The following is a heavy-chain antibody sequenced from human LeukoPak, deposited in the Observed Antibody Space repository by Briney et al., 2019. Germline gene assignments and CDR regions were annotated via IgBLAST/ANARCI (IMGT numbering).Heavy chain of an antibody. CDR1: GFTFDDYA. J-gene: IGHJ6*03. CDR2: INWNSGSI. V-gene: IGHV3-9*01. D-gene: IGHD3-10*01. CDR3: ARGSLVNYYYYMDV. Sequence: GGSLRLSCAASGFTFDDYAMHWVRQTPGKGLEWVSGINWNSGSIDYADSVKGRFTISRDNSKNTLYLQMNSLRAEDTAVYYCARGSLVNYYYYMDVWGKGTTVTVSS.